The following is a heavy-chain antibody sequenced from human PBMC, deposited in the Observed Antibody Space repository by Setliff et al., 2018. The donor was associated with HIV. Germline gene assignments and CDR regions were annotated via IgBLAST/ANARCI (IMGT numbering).Heavy chain of an antibody. Sequence: SVKVSCKASGGTFSSYAISWVRQAPGQGLEWMGGIIPIFGTANYAQKFQGRVTITADESTSTAYMELSSLRSEDTAVYFCARGALLAVFDFDHWGHGTLVTVS. D-gene: IGHD3-10*01. J-gene: IGHJ4*01. CDR3: ARGALLAVFDFDH. CDR2: IIPIFGTA. V-gene: IGHV1-69*13. CDR1: GGTFSSYA.